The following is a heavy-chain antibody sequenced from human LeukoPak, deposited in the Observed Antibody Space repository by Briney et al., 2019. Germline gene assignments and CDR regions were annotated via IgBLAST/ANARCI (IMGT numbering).Heavy chain of an antibody. CDR1: GFTFSSYA. CDR2: ITGNGGST. V-gene: IGHV3-23*01. CDR3: AKDIFGAGSYRRKPRQNLRAQYYYYGMDV. Sequence: GGSLRLSCAASGFTFSSYAMSWVRQAPGKGLEWVSAITGNGGSTYYADSVKGRFTISRDNAKNSLYLQMNSLRAEDTALYYCAKDIFGAGSYRRKPRQNLRAQYYYYGMDVWGQGTTVTVSS. J-gene: IGHJ6*02. D-gene: IGHD3-3*01.